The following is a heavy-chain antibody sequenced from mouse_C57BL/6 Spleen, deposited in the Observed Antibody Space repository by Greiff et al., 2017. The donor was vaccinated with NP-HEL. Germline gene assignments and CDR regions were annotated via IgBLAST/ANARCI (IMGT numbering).Heavy chain of an antibody. Sequence: QVQLQQSGPELVKPGASVKLSCKASGYTFTSYDINWVKQRPGQGLEWIGWIYPRDGSTQYNEKFKGKAKMTVDTSTRTAYMELHSLTSEDSAVYFCGRLSTAVVDWYFDDWGTGTTVTVSS. J-gene: IGHJ1*03. V-gene: IGHV1-85*01. D-gene: IGHD1-1*01. CDR2: IYPRDGST. CDR1: GYTFTSYD. CDR3: GRLSTAVVDWYFDD.